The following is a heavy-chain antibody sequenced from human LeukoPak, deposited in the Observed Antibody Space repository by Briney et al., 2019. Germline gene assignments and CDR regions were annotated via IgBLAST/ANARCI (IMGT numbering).Heavy chain of an antibody. J-gene: IGHJ6*03. CDR1: GDSISSYY. D-gene: IGHD3-10*01. CDR2: IYYSGNT. Sequence: SETLSLTCTVSGDSISSYYWSWIRQPPGKGLEWIGYIYYSGNTKYNPSFKSRVTISVDTSKNQISLKLNSVTAADTAVYYCARAFSGSGSYYSEMLYYYYYMDVWGKGTTVTISS. CDR3: ARAFSGSGSYYSEMLYYYYYMDV. V-gene: IGHV4-59*01.